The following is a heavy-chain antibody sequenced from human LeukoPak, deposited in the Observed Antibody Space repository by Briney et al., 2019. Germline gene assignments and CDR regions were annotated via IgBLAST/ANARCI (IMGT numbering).Heavy chain of an antibody. V-gene: IGHV3-9*01. CDR3: AKDLRLDRYYYYGMDV. Sequence: GGSLRLSCAASGFTFDDYAMHWVRQAPGKGLEWVSGISWNSGSIGYADSVKGRFTISRDNAKNSLYLQMNSLRAEDTALYYCAKDLRLDRYYYYGMDVWGQGTTVTVPS. J-gene: IGHJ6*02. CDR2: ISWNSGSI. CDR1: GFTFDDYA. D-gene: IGHD6-19*01.